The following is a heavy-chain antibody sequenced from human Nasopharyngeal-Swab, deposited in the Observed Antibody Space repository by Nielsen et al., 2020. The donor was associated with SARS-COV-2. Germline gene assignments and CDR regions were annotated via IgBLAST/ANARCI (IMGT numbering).Heavy chain of an antibody. J-gene: IGHJ6*02. CDR3: ARATYYDFWSGYYTALGGMDV. V-gene: IGHV1-46*01. CDR2: INPSGGST. CDR1: GYTFTSYY. Sequence: ASVKVSCKASGYTFTSYYMHWVRQAPGQGLEWMGIINPSGGSTSYAQKFQGRATMTRDTSTSTVYMELSSLRSEDTAVYYCARATYYDFWSGYYTALGGMDVWGQGTTVTVSS. D-gene: IGHD3-3*01.